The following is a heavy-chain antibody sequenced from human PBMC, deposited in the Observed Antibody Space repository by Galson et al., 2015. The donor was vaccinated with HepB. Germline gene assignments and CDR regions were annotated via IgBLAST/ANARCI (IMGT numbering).Heavy chain of an antibody. CDR3: ARGPRRAMVTNRLYYYYGMDV. Sequence: SVKVSCKASGYTFTSYYMHWVRQAPGQGLEWMGIINPSGGSTSYAQKFQGRVTMTRDTSTSTVYMELSSLRSEDTAVYYCARGPRRAMVTNRLYYYYGMDVWGQGTTVTVSS. CDR1: GYTFTSYY. V-gene: IGHV1-46*01. D-gene: IGHD5-18*01. CDR2: INPSGGST. J-gene: IGHJ6*02.